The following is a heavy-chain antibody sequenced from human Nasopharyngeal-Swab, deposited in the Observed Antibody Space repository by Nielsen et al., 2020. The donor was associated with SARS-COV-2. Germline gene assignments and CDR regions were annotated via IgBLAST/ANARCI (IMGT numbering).Heavy chain of an antibody. CDR1: GGSISSSSYY. CDR3: ATVEYCSSTSCYYDAFDI. D-gene: IGHD2-2*01. CDR2: IYYSGST. V-gene: IGHV4-39*01. Sequence: GSLRLSCTVSGGSISSSSYYWGWIRQPPGKGLEWIGSIYYSGSTYYNPSLKSRVTISVDTSKNQFSLKLSSVTAADTAAYYCATVEYCSSTSCYYDAFDIWGQGTMVTVSS. J-gene: IGHJ3*02.